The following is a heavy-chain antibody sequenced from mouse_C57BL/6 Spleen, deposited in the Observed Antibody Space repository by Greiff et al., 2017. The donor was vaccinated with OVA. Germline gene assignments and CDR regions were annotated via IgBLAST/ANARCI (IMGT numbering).Heavy chain of an antibody. CDR2: IDPEDGET. J-gene: IGHJ4*01. Sequence: VQLQQSGAELVKPGASVKLSCTASGFNIKDYYMPWVKQRPEQGLVWIGRIDPEDGETKYAPKFQGKATITADTSSNTAYLQLSSLTSEDTAVYYCARSEDGYYVSMDYWGQGTSVTVSS. CDR1: GFNIKDYY. V-gene: IGHV14-2*01. CDR3: ARSEDGYYVSMDY. D-gene: IGHD2-3*01.